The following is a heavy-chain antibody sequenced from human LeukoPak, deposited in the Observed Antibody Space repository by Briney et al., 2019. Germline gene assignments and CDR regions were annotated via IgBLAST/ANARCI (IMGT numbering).Heavy chain of an antibody. Sequence: PGGSLRLSCAASGFTFSSYAMSWVRQAPGKGLEWVSAISGSGGSTYYADSVKGRFTISRDNPKNTLYLQMNSLRAEDTAVYYCARDCSGGSCYWDYYYYGMDVWGQGTTVTVSS. D-gene: IGHD2-15*01. CDR2: ISGSGGST. J-gene: IGHJ6*02. CDR1: GFTFSSYA. V-gene: IGHV3-23*01. CDR3: ARDCSGGSCYWDYYYYGMDV.